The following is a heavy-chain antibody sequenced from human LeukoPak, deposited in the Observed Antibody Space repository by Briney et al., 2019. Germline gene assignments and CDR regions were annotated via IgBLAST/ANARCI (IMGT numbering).Heavy chain of an antibody. D-gene: IGHD3-22*01. J-gene: IGHJ4*02. CDR1: GYTFSDYY. V-gene: IGHV1-2*02. CDR2: NNPNSGGT. CDR3: ARATIADSSTYYIDY. Sequence: ASVKVSCKASGYTFSDYYMHWVRQAPGQGLEWMGWNNPNSGGTNYAQKFQGRVTMTRDMSISTAYMEVSRLTSDDTAVYYCARATIADSSTYYIDYWGLGTLVTVSS.